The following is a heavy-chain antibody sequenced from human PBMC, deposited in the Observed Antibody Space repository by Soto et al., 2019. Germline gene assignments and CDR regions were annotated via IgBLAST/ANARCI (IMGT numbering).Heavy chain of an antibody. D-gene: IGHD1-26*01. CDR2: IFHTGAT. CDR3: ARRRIVPTTNFDY. Sequence: SSETLSLTCTVSGDSISSSSFYWGWIRQPPGKGMEWIGHIFHTGATYQNPTLKSRHRMSVDTSKNQFSLNLSSVTATDTALYYCARRRIVPTTNFDYWGQGTLVTVSS. J-gene: IGHJ4*02. CDR1: GDSISSSSFY. V-gene: IGHV4-39*01.